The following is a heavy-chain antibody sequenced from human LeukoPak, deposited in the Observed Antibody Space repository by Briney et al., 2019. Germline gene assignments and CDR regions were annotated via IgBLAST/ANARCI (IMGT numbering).Heavy chain of an antibody. J-gene: IGHJ4*02. D-gene: IGHD2-8*01. CDR2: INHSGST. CDR1: GGSFSGYY. Sequence: PSETLSLTCAVYGGSFSGYYWSWIRQPPEKGLEWIGEINHSGSTNYNPSLKSRVTISVDTSKNQFSLKLSSVTAADTAVYYCARGLSCTNGVCYTEDDYWGQGTLVTVSS. CDR3: ARGLSCTNGVCYTEDDY. V-gene: IGHV4-34*01.